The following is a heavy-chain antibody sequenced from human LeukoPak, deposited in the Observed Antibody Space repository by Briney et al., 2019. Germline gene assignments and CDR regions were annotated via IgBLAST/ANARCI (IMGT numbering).Heavy chain of an antibody. D-gene: IGHD2-8*01. CDR1: GFTFSTYG. CDR3: ARVLMVYARQLDY. Sequence: GGSLRLSCAASGFTFSTYGMSWVRQAPGKGLEWVSAIGGSGGGTYYADSVKGRFTISRDNAENSLYLQMNSLRAEDTAVYYCARVLMVYARQLDYWGQGTLVTVSS. V-gene: IGHV3-23*01. J-gene: IGHJ4*02. CDR2: IGGSGGGT.